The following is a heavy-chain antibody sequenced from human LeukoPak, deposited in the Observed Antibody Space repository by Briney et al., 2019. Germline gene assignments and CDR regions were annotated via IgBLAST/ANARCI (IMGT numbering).Heavy chain of an antibody. CDR1: GFTFSSYA. V-gene: IGHV3-23*01. CDR2: ISGSGGST. J-gene: IGHJ4*02. Sequence: SGGSLRLSCAASGFTFSSYAMSWVRQAPGKGLEWVSAISGSGGSTYYADSVKGRFTISRDNSKNTLYLQMNSLRAEDTAVYYCAKTYLGYDYVWGSYRTPPYFDYWGQGTLVTVSS. CDR3: AKTYLGYDYVWGSYRTPPYFDY. D-gene: IGHD3-16*02.